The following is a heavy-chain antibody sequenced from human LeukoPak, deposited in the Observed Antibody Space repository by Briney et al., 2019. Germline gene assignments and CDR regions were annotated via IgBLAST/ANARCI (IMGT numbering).Heavy chain of an antibody. Sequence: ASVKVSCKASGYTFTSYYMHWVRQAPGQGLEWMGIINPSGGSTSYAQKFQGRATMTRDTSTSTVYMELSSLRSEDTAVYYCAVGGEVRYFDWFKYYYYYYGMDVWGQGTTVTVSS. CDR3: AVGGEVRYFDWFKYYYYYYGMDV. V-gene: IGHV1-46*01. D-gene: IGHD3-9*01. CDR1: GYTFTSYY. J-gene: IGHJ6*02. CDR2: INPSGGST.